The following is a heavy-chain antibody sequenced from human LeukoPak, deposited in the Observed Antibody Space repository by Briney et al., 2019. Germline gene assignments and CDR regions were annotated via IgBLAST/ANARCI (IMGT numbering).Heavy chain of an antibody. D-gene: IGHD4-11*01. CDR1: GFTFSNEA. J-gene: IGHJ4*02. V-gene: IGHV3-23*01. CDR3: TKVRSGSSNWALRVFDY. CDR2: ISPGGGTT. Sequence: GGSLRLSCAVSGFTFSNEAMGWVRQLRGVGLEWVSTISPGGGTTYYAESMKGRFTISRDNSKSTLYLEMNSLRVEDTAVYYCTKVRSGSSNWALRVFDYWGQGALVTVSS.